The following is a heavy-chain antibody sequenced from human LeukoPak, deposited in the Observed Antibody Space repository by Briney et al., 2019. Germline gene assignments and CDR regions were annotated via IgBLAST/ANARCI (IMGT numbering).Heavy chain of an antibody. CDR2: IYTSGST. CDR3: AARAVADDY. D-gene: IGHD6-19*01. V-gene: IGHV4-61*02. CDR1: GVSISSGSYY. J-gene: IGHJ4*02. Sequence: PSETLSLTCTVSGVSISSGSYYWSWIRQPAGKGLEWIGRIYTSGSTNYNPSLKSRVTISVDTSKNQFSLKLSSVTAADTAVYYCAARAVADDYWGQGTLVTVSS.